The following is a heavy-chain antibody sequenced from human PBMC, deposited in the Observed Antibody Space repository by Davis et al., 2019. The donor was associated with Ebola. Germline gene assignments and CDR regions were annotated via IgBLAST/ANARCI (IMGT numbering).Heavy chain of an antibody. CDR3: AKPVASSKYYFDY. D-gene: IGHD5-12*01. Sequence: GESLKIPCAASGFTFSSYAMSWVRQAPGKGLEWVSTISGSGGSTNYADSVKGRFTMSRDNSKNTLYLQMNSLRAEDTAVYYCAKPVASSKYYFDYWDQGTLVTVSS. V-gene: IGHV3-23*01. J-gene: IGHJ4*02. CDR2: ISGSGGST. CDR1: GFTFSSYA.